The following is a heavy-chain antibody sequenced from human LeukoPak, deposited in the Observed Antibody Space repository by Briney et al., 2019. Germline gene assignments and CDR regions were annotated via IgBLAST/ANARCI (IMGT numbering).Heavy chain of an antibody. CDR3: ARVQTSGSYFGAFDI. CDR1: GGSISSYY. J-gene: IGHJ3*02. Sequence: SETLSLTCTVSGGSISSYYWSWIRQPPGKGLEWIGYIYYSGSTNYNPSLKSRVTMSVDTSKNQFSLKLSSVTAADTAVYYCARVQTSGSYFGAFDIWGQGTMVTVSS. D-gene: IGHD1-26*01. CDR2: IYYSGST. V-gene: IGHV4-59*12.